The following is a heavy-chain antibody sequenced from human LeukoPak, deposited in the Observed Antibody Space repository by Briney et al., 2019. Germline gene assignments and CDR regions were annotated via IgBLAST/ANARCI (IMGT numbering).Heavy chain of an antibody. CDR2: ISSSSSYI. CDR3: AREVPDDYAFDY. J-gene: IGHJ4*02. Sequence: PGGSLRLSCAASGFTFSSYNMNWVRQAPGKGLEWVSFISSSSSYIYYADSLKGRFTISRDNAKNSLYLQMNSLRAEDTAVYYCAREVPDDYAFDYWGQGTLVTVSS. V-gene: IGHV3-21*01. D-gene: IGHD4-17*01. CDR1: GFTFSSYN.